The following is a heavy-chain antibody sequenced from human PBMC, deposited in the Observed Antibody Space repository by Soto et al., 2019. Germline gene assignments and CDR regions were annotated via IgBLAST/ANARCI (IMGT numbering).Heavy chain of an antibody. J-gene: IGHJ4*02. V-gene: IGHV2-26*01. CDR3: ARALREGLPIYYFDS. D-gene: IGHD1-26*01. CDR1: GFSLSKARMG. Sequence: QVTLKESGPVLVKPTETLTLTCTVSGFSLSKARMGVSWIRQPPGKALEWLAHIFWNDERSYNTSLKSRLTXSGXXSXGQVVLTMTNVDPVDTGTYFCARALREGLPIYYFDSWGQGTLVTVSS. CDR2: IFWNDER.